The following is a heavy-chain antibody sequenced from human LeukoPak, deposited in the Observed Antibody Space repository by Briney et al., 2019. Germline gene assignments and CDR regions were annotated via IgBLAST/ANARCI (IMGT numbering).Heavy chain of an antibody. Sequence: GGSLRLSCAASGFSFNTYTMNWVRQAPGRGLEWVASISSTGSYIYYADSVRGRFTISRDNAENSLYLQMNNLRAEDTAVFYSASPYSTSWNDAYDVWGQGTMVTVSS. CDR1: GFSFNTYT. CDR2: ISSTGSYI. CDR3: ASPYSTSWNDAYDV. V-gene: IGHV3-21*01. J-gene: IGHJ3*01. D-gene: IGHD6-13*01.